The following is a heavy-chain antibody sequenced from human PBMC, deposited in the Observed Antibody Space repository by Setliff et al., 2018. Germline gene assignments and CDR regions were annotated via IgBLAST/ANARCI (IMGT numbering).Heavy chain of an antibody. D-gene: IGHD3-3*01. CDR1: GLTFSSYE. J-gene: IGHJ5*02. CDR2: ISDSGSTK. V-gene: IGHV3-48*03. CDR3: ARDKLRFLENWFDP. Sequence: GGSLRLSCGVFGLTFSSYEMIWVRQAPGKGLEWVSYISDSGSTKYYADSVKGRFTISRDNAKNSLYLQMNSLRAEDTAVYYCARDKLRFLENWFDPWGQGTLVTVSS.